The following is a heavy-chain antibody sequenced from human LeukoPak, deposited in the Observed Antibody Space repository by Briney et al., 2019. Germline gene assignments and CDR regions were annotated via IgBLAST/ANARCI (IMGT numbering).Heavy chain of an antibody. CDR2: INPNSGAT. CDR3: ARGGKIMITMVRGALASTDGFDI. CDR1: GYTFTGYY. D-gene: IGHD3-10*01. V-gene: IGHV1-2*02. Sequence: ASVKVSCKPSGYTFTGYYVHWVRQAPGQGLEWMGCINPNSGATKFAQKFQGRVTMTRDTSVSTAYMELSRLRSDDTAVYLCARGGKIMITMVRGALASTDGFDIWGQGTLVTVSS. J-gene: IGHJ3*02.